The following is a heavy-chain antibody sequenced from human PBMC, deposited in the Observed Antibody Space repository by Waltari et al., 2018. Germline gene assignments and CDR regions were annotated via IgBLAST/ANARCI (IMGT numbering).Heavy chain of an antibody. J-gene: IGHJ4*02. Sequence: QVQLQQWGAGLLKPSETLSLTCAVYGGSFSSYYWSWIRQSPGKGLEWIGEVNHSGSTNCNPSLKSRVTISVDTSKNQFSLKLSPVTAADTAVYYCARGGYSGYDPAPFDYWGQGTLVTVSS. CDR2: VNHSGST. V-gene: IGHV4-34*01. D-gene: IGHD5-12*01. CDR3: ARGGYSGYDPAPFDY. CDR1: GGSFSSYY.